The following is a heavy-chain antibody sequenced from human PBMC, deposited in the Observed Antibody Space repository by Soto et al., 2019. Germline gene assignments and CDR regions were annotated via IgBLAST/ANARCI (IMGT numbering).Heavy chain of an antibody. CDR2: FDPEDGET. J-gene: IGHJ3*02. CDR3: ATYRHGSEAFDI. CDR1: GYTLTELS. V-gene: IGHV1-24*01. D-gene: IGHD2-15*01. Sequence: QVQLVQSGAEVKKPRASVKVACEVSGYTLTELSMHWARQAPGKGLEWMGGFDPEDGETIYAQKIQGRVTMTENTSTDTAYMELSSLRCEDTAVDYGATYRHGSEAFDIWGQGTMVTVSS.